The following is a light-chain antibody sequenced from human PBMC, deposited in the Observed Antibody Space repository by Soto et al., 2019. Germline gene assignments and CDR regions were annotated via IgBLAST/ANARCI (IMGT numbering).Light chain of an antibody. CDR1: QSVDSY. Sequence: EVVLTQSPDTLSLSPGEKATLSCRASQSVDSYVAWYQQKVGQAPRLLIYDAYSRATGVGARFTGSGSATDFGLTITSLEPEDFAVYYCQQRSNWPPITFGQGTRLEIK. J-gene: IGKJ5*01. CDR3: QQRSNWPPIT. CDR2: DAY. V-gene: IGKV3-11*01.